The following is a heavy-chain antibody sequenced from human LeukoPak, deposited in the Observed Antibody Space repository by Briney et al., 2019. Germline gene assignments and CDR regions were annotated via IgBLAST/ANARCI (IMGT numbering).Heavy chain of an antibody. CDR2: IYYSGST. D-gene: IGHD3-22*01. V-gene: IGHV4-59*11. CDR3: AREPRWYYYDSASYYFDY. J-gene: IGHJ4*02. CDR1: AGSISGHS. Sequence: RSSETLSLTCTVSAGSISGHSWNWIRQPPGKGLEWIGDIYYSGSTRYNPSLESRVTISLDTSKNQFSLSLTSVTAADTAVYYCAREPRWYYYDSASYYFDYWGQGTLVTVSS.